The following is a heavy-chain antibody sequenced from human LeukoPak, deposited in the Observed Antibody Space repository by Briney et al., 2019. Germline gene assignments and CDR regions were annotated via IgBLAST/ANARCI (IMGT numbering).Heavy chain of an antibody. D-gene: IGHD2-15*01. CDR1: GGSISSYY. J-gene: IGHJ3*02. CDR2: IYYSGST. V-gene: IGHV4-59*01. Sequence: SETLSLTCTVSGGSISSYYWSWIRQPPGKGLEWIGYIYYSGSTNYNPSLKSRVTISVDTSKNQLSLKLSSVTAADTAVYYCARNLYCSGGSCYDAFDIWGQGTMVTVSS. CDR3: ARNLYCSGGSCYDAFDI.